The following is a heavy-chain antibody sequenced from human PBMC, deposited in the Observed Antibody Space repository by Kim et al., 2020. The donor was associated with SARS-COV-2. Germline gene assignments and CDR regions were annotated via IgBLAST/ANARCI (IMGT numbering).Heavy chain of an antibody. CDR1: GGSISSGGYY. CDR2: IYYSGST. J-gene: IGHJ3*02. V-gene: IGHV4-31*03. CDR3: ARGGYSGYDLSPAAFDI. D-gene: IGHD5-12*01. Sequence: SETLSLTCTVSGGSISSGGYYWSWIRQHPGKGLEWIGYIYYSGSTYYNPSLKSRVTISVDTSKNQFSLKLSSVTAADTAVYYCARGGYSGYDLSPAAFDIWGQGTMVTVSS.